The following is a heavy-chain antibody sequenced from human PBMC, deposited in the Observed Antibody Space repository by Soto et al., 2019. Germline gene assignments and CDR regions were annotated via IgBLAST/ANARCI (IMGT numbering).Heavy chain of an antibody. CDR2: IKEDGSAE. J-gene: IGHJ4*02. CDR3: ASAIAARPGEYFDY. D-gene: IGHD6-6*01. V-gene: IGHV3-7*01. Sequence: EVQLVESGGGLVQPGGSLRLSCAASGFTFSSYWMSWVRQAPGKGLEWVANIKEDGSAEFYVGSVKGRFTISRDNAKNSLYLQMNSPSAEDTAVYYCASAIAARPGEYFDYWGQGTLVTVSS. CDR1: GFTFSSYW.